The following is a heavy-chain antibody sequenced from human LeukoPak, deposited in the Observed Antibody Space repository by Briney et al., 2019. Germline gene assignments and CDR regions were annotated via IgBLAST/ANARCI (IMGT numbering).Heavy chain of an antibody. Sequence: PSETLFLTCAVSGGSISSGGYSWSWIRQPPGKGLEWIGYIYHSGSTYYNPSLKSRVTISVDRSKNQFSLKLSSVTAADTAVYYCARVGITMVRGVIITTPYFDYWGQGTLVTVSS. CDR3: ARVGITMVRGVIITTPYFDY. V-gene: IGHV4-30-2*01. CDR1: GGSISSGGYS. D-gene: IGHD3-10*01. CDR2: IYHSGST. J-gene: IGHJ4*02.